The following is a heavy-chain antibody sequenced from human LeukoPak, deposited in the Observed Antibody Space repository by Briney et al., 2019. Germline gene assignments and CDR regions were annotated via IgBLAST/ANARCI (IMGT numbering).Heavy chain of an antibody. CDR3: ARGTAVAGYFDY. CDR1: GFTFDDYA. CDR2: ISWNSGTI. Sequence: GGSLRLSCAASGFTFDDYAMHWVRQAPGKGLEWVSGISWNSGTIGYADSVKGRFPISRDNAKNSLYLQMNSLRVEDMALYFCARGTAVAGYFDYWGQGALVTVSS. V-gene: IGHV3-9*03. D-gene: IGHD6-19*01. J-gene: IGHJ4*02.